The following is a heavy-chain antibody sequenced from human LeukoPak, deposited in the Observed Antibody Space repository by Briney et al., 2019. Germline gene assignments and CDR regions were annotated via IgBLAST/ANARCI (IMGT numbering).Heavy chain of an antibody. D-gene: IGHD6-19*01. Sequence: GGSLRLSCVASGLSFGNYWMDWVRQAPGKGLEWVGNIKQDGSEKYYVDSVKGRFTISRDNAQNSLYLQMNSLRVEDTAVYYCVRELSGSGNVYYFDHWGQGTLVTVSS. V-gene: IGHV3-7*01. CDR1: GLSFGNYW. CDR3: VRELSGSGNVYYFDH. J-gene: IGHJ4*02. CDR2: IKQDGSEK.